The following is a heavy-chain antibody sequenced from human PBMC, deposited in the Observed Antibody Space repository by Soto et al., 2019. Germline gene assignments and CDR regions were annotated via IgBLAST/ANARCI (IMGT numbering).Heavy chain of an antibody. CDR3: AREVETAGYFDY. CDR1: GFNVSFSY. Sequence: EVQLVESGGGLIQPGGSLRLSCAASGFNVSFSYMNWVRQAPGKGLEWVSVIYDGGSAYYADSVKGRFTISRDSSKNTVYVQMNSLRVEDTAMFYCAREVETAGYFDYWGQGILVTVS. J-gene: IGHJ4*02. V-gene: IGHV3-66*01. D-gene: IGHD3-9*01. CDR2: IYDGGSA.